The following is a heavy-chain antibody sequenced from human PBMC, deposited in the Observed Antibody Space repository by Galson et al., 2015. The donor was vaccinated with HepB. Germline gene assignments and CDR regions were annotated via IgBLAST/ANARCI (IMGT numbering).Heavy chain of an antibody. CDR3: GRAYFYESSGYTDS. CDR2: ISAHNGNT. V-gene: IGHV1-18*01. D-gene: IGHD3-22*01. Sequence: SVKVSCKASGYNFFTYGVTWVRQAPGRGLEWVGWISAHNGNTHYAQSVQGRVTMTTDTSTSTAYMELRSLRSDDTAIYYCGRAYFYESSGYTDSWGQGTLVTVSS. CDR1: GYNFFTYG. J-gene: IGHJ4*02.